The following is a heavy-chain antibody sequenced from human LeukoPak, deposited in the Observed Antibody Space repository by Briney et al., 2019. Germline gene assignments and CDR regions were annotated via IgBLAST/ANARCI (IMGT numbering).Heavy chain of an antibody. CDR3: ATPPDYSFDY. V-gene: IGHV3-30*01. J-gene: IGHJ4*02. CDR1: GFTFSSYA. Sequence: GGSLRLSCAASGFTFSSYAMHWVRQAPGKGLEWVAVISYDGSNKYYADSVKGRFTISRDNSKNTLYLQMNSLRAEDTAVYYCATPPDYSFDYWGQGTLVTVSS. CDR2: ISYDGSNK. D-gene: IGHD2-21*02.